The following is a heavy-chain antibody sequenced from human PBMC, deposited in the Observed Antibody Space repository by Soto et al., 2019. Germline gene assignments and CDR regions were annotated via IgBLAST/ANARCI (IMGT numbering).Heavy chain of an antibody. CDR3: ATSNYGDYTNWFDP. V-gene: IGHV1-18*01. D-gene: IGHD4-17*01. CDR2: ISAYNGNT. CDR1: GYTFTSYG. J-gene: IGHJ5*02. Sequence: ASVKVSCKASGYTFTSYGISWVRQAPGQGLEWMGWISAYNGNTKYTQKLQGRVTMTTDTSTSTAYMELRSLRSDDSAVYYCATSNYGDYTNWFDPWGQGTLVTVSS.